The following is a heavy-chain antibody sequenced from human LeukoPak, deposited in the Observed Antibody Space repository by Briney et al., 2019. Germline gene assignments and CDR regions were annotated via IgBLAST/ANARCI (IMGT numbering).Heavy chain of an antibody. CDR1: GYTITGYY. Sequence: ASVKVSCKASGYTITGYYMHWVRQAPGQGLEWMGWINPNSGGTNYAQKFQGRVTMTRDTSISTASMELSRLRSDDTAVYYCARALYGGGGFDYWGQGTLVTVSS. J-gene: IGHJ4*02. V-gene: IGHV1-2*02. CDR2: INPNSGGT. CDR3: ARALYGGGGFDY. D-gene: IGHD4-23*01.